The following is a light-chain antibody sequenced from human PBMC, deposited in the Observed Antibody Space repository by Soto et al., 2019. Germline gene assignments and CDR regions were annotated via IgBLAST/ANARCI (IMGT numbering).Light chain of an antibody. Sequence: EIVLTQSPGTLSLSPGERATLSCRASQSVSSSYLAWYRQKPGQAPRLLMYGASSRATGIPDRFSGSGSGTDFTLTISRLEPEDLAVYYCQQYVSIPLTFGGGTKVDIK. CDR1: QSVSSSY. CDR2: GAS. V-gene: IGKV3-20*01. CDR3: QQYVSIPLT. J-gene: IGKJ4*01.